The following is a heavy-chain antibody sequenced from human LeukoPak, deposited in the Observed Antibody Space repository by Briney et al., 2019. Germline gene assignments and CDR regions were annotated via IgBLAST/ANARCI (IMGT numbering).Heavy chain of an antibody. CDR2: IWYDGSNK. Sequence: SGRSLRLSCGASGFTFSSYGMHWVRQAPGKGLEGVAVIWYDGSNKYYADSVKGRFTISRDNSKNTLYLQMNSLRAEDTAVYYCAKDRQRDGYNGDFDYWGQGTLVTVSS. D-gene: IGHD5-24*01. V-gene: IGHV3-33*06. CDR1: GFTFSSYG. CDR3: AKDRQRDGYNGDFDY. J-gene: IGHJ4*02.